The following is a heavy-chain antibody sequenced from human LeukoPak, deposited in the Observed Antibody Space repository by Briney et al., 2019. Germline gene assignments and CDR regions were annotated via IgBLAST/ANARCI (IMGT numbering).Heavy chain of an antibody. Sequence: PSETLSLTCTVSGGSISSYYWSWIRQPPGKGLEWIGYICYSGSTNYNPSLKSRVTISVDTSKNQFSLKLSSVTAADTAVYYCARHFYSSGWSYYYYMDVWGKGTTVTVSS. CDR2: ICYSGST. CDR1: GGSISSYY. J-gene: IGHJ6*03. D-gene: IGHD6-25*01. CDR3: ARHFYSSGWSYYYYMDV. V-gene: IGHV4-59*08.